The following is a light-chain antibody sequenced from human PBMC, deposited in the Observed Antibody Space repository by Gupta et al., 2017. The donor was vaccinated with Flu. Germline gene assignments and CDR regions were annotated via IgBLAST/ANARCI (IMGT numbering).Light chain of an antibody. V-gene: IGLV4-69*01. Sequence: QVTLTQPPSASASLGASVKLTCTLSSRHKSYAIAWHQQQPGRGPRFLLRLNGDGSQTKGDGIPDRFSGSASEADRFLTIFSLQSEDEAVYYCQTWGTGIPKVFGGGTKLTVL. CDR1: SRHKSYA. CDR2: LNGDGSQ. J-gene: IGLJ3*02. CDR3: QTWGTGIPKV.